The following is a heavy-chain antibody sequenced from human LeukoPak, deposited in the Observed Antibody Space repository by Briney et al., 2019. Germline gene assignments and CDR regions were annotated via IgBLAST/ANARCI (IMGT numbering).Heavy chain of an antibody. J-gene: IGHJ4*02. CDR3: VGRTYGGY. V-gene: IGHV3-48*02. CDR2: VATDGNNI. D-gene: IGHD3-16*01. CDR1: GFHFSAYS. Sequence: GGSLILSCTASGFHFSAYSINWVRQAPGRGLEWVSYVATDGNNIFYADSVKDRFTISRDFAKNSLYLQMNSLRDEDTAVYYCVGRTYGGYWGQGTLVTVSS.